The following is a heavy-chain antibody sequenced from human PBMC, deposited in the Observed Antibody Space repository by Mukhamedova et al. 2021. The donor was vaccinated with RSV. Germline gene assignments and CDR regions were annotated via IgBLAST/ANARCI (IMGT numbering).Heavy chain of an antibody. J-gene: IGHJ3*02. CDR2: ISSGTTTI. Sequence: ISSGTTTIYYADSVKGRFTISRDNAKNSLYLQMNSLRAEDTAIYYCARTTWPAFDIWGQGTMVTVSS. V-gene: IGHV3-48*01. D-gene: IGHD1-1*01. CDR3: ARTTWPAFDI.